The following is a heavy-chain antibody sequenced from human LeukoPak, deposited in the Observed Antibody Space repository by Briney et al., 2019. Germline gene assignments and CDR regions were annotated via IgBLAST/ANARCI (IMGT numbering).Heavy chain of an antibody. D-gene: IGHD1-26*01. J-gene: IGHJ4*02. CDR1: GYAFTSYD. CDR2: MNPNSGNT. CDR3: ARGMSGRQLDFDY. V-gene: IGHV1-8*01. Sequence: ASVKVSCKASGYAFTSYDINWVRQATGQGLEWMGWMNPNSGNTGYAQKFQGRVTITRNTSISTAYMELSSLRSEDTAVYYCARGMSGRQLDFDYWGQGTLVTVSS.